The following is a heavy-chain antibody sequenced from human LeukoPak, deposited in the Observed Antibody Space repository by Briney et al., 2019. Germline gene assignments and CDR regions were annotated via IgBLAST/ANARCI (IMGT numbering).Heavy chain of an antibody. D-gene: IGHD2/OR15-2a*01. J-gene: IGHJ4*02. CDR2: MKHDGSEK. CDR3: ARDNRGLFDY. CDR1: GFTFSSYW. V-gene: IGHV3-7*03. Sequence: GGSLRLSCAASGFTFSSYWMAWVRQAPGKGLEWVANMKHDGSEKYYADSVKGRFTISRDSAKNSLYLQMNSLRAEDTALCYCARDNRGLFDYWGQGTLVSVSS.